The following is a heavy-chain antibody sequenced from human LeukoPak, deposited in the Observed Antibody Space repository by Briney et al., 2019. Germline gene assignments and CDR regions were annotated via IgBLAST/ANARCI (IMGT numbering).Heavy chain of an antibody. J-gene: IGHJ4*02. D-gene: IGHD4/OR15-4a*01. CDR3: ARRAGAYSHPYDY. V-gene: IGHV3-53*01. Sequence: GGSLRLSCTVSGFTVSSNSMSWVRQAPGKGLEWVSFIYSGTTHYSNSVKGRFTISRDNSKNTLYLQMNSLRAEDTAVYYCARRAGAYSHPYDYWGQGTLVTVSS. CDR2: IYSGTT. CDR1: GFTVSSNS.